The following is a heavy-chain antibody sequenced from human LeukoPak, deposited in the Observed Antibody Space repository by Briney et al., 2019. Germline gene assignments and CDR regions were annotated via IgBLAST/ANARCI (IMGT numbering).Heavy chain of an antibody. D-gene: IGHD5-24*01. CDR3: AKDGGWGMATEGFYFDY. CDR1: GFTFSSYG. J-gene: IGHJ4*02. Sequence: PGGSLRLSCAASGFTFSSYGMSWVRQAPGKGLEWVSAISGSGGSTYYADSVKGRFTISRDNSKNTLYLQMNSLRAEDTAVYYCAKDGGWGMATEGFYFDYWGQGTLVTVSS. CDR2: ISGSGGST. V-gene: IGHV3-23*01.